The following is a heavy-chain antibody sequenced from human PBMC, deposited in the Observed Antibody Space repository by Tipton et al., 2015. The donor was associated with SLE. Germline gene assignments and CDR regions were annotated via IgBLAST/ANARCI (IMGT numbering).Heavy chain of an antibody. CDR3: ARLIAARPGYYCGMDV. CDR1: GGSIKNHY. J-gene: IGHJ6*02. CDR2: IYYSGGT. V-gene: IGHV4-59*11. D-gene: IGHD6-6*01. Sequence: TLSLTCIVSGGSIKNHYWGWIRQAPGMGLEWIGYIYYSGGTNYNPSLKSRVTMSVDTSKNQFSLKMKSVTAADTAVYYCARLIAARPGYYCGMDVWGQGTTVTVSS.